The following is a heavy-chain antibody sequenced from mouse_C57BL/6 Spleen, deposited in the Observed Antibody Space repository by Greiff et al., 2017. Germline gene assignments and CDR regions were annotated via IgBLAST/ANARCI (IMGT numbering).Heavy chain of an antibody. CDR1: GYTFTSYW. D-gene: IGHD2-1*01. Sequence: QVQLQQPGAELVKPGASVKMSCKASGYTFTSYWITWVKQRPGQGLEWIGDIYPGSGSTNYNEKFRSKATLTVDTSSSTAYMQLSSLTSEDSVVYYCARSGGGNYVRGYFDYWGQGTTLTVSS. CDR2: IYPGSGST. V-gene: IGHV1-55*01. J-gene: IGHJ2*01. CDR3: ARSGGGNYVRGYFDY.